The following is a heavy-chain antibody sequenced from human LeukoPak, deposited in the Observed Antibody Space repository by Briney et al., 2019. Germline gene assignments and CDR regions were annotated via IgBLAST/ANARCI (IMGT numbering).Heavy chain of an antibody. D-gene: IGHD4-17*01. CDR3: ARDHSPLNGFNYGDYVADAFDI. J-gene: IGHJ3*02. CDR1: GYTFTGYY. V-gene: IGHV1-2*02. CDR2: INPNSGGT. Sequence: ASVKVSCKASGYTFTGYYMHWVRQAPGQGLEWMGWINPNSGGTNYAQKLQGRVTMTTDTSTSTAYMELRSLRSDDTAVYYCARDHSPLNGFNYGDYVADAFDIWGQGTMVTVSS.